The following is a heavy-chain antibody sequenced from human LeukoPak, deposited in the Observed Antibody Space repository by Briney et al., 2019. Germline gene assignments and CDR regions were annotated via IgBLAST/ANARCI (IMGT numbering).Heavy chain of an antibody. CDR3: ARGRPTIVGASGLSAEAY. CDR1: GGSHRGYY. V-gene: IGHV4-34*01. Sequence: SETLSLTYAVYGGSHRGYYWSWIRQPPGKGLEWIGEINHSGSTNYNPSLKSRVTISVDTSKNQFSLKLSSVTAADTAVYYCARGRPTIVGASGLSAEAYWGQGTLVTVSS. D-gene: IGHD1-26*01. J-gene: IGHJ4*02. CDR2: INHSGST.